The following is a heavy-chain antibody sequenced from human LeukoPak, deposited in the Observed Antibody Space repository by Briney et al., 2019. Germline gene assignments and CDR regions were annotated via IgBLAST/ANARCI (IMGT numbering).Heavy chain of an antibody. CDR1: GYTFTSYD. D-gene: IGHD3-3*01. J-gene: IGHJ4*02. V-gene: IGHV1-8*03. Sequence: ASVKVSCKASGYTFTSYDINWVRQATGQGLEWMGWMNPNSGNTGYAQKFQGRVTITRNTSISTAYMELSSLRSEDTAVYYCARVGVSVWSGYYLFDYWGQGTLVTVSS. CDR2: MNPNSGNT. CDR3: ARVGVSVWSGYYLFDY.